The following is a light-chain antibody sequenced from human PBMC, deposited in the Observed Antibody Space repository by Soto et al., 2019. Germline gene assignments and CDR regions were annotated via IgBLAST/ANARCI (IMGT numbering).Light chain of an antibody. V-gene: IGLV1-51*01. CDR2: DNS. CDR1: SAKIGNSY. J-gene: IGLJ3*02. Sequence: QSVLTQPPSVSAAPGQKVTISCSGSSAKIGNSYVSWYQQFPGTTPRLLIYDNSDRPSGIPDRFSASKSGTSATLGITGLQAGDEADYYCGAWDSGLNGVLFGGGTKLTVL. CDR3: GAWDSGLNGVL.